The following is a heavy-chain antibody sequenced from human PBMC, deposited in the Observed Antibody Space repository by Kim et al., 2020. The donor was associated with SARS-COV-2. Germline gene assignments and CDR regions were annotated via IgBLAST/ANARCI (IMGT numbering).Heavy chain of an antibody. V-gene: IGHV4-30-2*05. Sequence: PALQSRFTISLDTSKIQFSLKLGSVTAADTAVYYCARESGVDTGMGDFDYWGQGTLVTVSS. J-gene: IGHJ4*02. CDR3: ARESGVDTGMGDFDY. D-gene: IGHD5-18*01.